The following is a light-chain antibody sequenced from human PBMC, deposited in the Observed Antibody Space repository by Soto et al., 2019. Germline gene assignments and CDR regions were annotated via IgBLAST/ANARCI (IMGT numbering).Light chain of an antibody. Sequence: QSVLTQPASVSGSPGQSITMSCTGTSSDVGGYNYVSWYQQHPGKAPKLMIYEVSNRPSGVSNRFSGSKSGSTASLTISGLQAEDEADYYCSSYTSSSTLVFGTGTKVT. CDR2: EVS. V-gene: IGLV2-14*01. CDR3: SSYTSSSTLV. CDR1: SSDVGGYNY. J-gene: IGLJ1*01.